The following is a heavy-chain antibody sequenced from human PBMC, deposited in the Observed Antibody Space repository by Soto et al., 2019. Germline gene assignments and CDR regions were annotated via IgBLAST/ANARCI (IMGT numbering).Heavy chain of an antibody. CDR3: AKRNLVVRPPFDY. CDR1: GFTFSSYA. D-gene: IGHD2-15*01. V-gene: IGHV3-23*01. CDR2: ISGSGCGI. J-gene: IGHJ4*02. Sequence: EVQLLESGGGLVQPGGSLRLSCAASGFTFSSYAMSWVRQAPGKGLEWVSTISGSGCGIYYADSVKGRFTISRDNSKNTLDLQMNSLRAEDTAVYYCAKRNLVVRPPFDYWGQGTLVTVSS.